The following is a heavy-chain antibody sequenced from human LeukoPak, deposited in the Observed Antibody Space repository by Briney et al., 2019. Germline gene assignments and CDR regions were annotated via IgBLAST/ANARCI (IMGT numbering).Heavy chain of an antibody. J-gene: IGHJ4*02. CDR2: FYHSGTT. D-gene: IGHD3-10*01. V-gene: IGHV4-38-2*02. CDR1: GYSISSGYY. Sequence: SETLSLTCTVSGYSISSGYYWGWIRQPPGKGLEWIGSFYHSGTTYYNPSLKSRVTISVDTSKKQFSLRLSSVTAADRAVYYCASVSPESIVRGVQHPFRYWGQGTLVTVSS. CDR3: ASVSPESIVRGVQHPFRY.